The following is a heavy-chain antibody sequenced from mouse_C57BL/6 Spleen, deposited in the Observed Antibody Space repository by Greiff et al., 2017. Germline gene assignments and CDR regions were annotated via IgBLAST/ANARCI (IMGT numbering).Heavy chain of an antibody. D-gene: IGHD5-1-1*01. V-gene: IGHV1-52*01. J-gene: IGHJ4*01. CDR3: ARGYTDAMDY. CDR1: GYTFTSYW. CDR2: IDPSDSET. Sequence: QVQLQQPGAELVRPGSSVKLSCKASGYTFTSYWMHWVKQRPIQGLEWIGNIDPSDSETHYNQKFKDKATLTVDKSSSTAYMQLSSLTSEDSAVSYCARGYTDAMDYWGQGTSVTVSS.